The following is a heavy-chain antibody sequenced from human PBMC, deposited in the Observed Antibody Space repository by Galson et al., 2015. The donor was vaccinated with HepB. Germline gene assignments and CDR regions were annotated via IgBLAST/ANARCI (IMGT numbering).Heavy chain of an antibody. CDR1: GFRFGSYA. J-gene: IGHJ4*02. D-gene: IGHD3-3*01. CDR2: VSGSGITT. V-gene: IGHV3-23*01. Sequence: SLRLSCAASGFRFGSYAMSWVRQAPGKGLEWVSVVSGSGITTYYSDSVTGRFTISRDNSKNTVNVHMSSLRAEDTAIYYCAKDPEYDFYSRKSTAFHIWGQGTLVTVSS. CDR3: AKDPEYDFYSRKSTAFHI.